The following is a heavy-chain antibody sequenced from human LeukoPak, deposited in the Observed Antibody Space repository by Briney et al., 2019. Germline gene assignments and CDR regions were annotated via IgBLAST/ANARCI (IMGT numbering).Heavy chain of an antibody. V-gene: IGHV3-23*01. CDR1: GFTFSSYA. CDR2: ISGSGGST. CDR3: ANPWGYYGSGSFYYFDY. J-gene: IGHJ4*02. D-gene: IGHD3-10*01. Sequence: GGSLRLSCAASGFTFSSYAMSWVRQAPGKGLEWVSAISGSGGSTYYADSVKGRFTISRDNSKNTLYLQMNSLRAEDTAVYYCANPWGYYGSGSFYYFDYWGQGTLVTVSS.